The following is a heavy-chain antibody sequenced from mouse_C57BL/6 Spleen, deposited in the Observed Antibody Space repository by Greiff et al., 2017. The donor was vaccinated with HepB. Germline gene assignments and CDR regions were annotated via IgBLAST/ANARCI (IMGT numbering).Heavy chain of an antibody. J-gene: IGHJ4*01. CDR3: ARRNQRGAMDY. Sequence: VQLQQSGAELVRPGSSVKLSCKASGYTFTSYWMHWVKQRPIQGLEWIGNIDPSDSETHYNQKFKDKATLTVDTSSSTAYMQLSSLTSEDSAVYYCARRNQRGAMDYWGQGTSVTVSS. CDR1: GYTFTSYW. CDR2: IDPSDSET. V-gene: IGHV1-52*01.